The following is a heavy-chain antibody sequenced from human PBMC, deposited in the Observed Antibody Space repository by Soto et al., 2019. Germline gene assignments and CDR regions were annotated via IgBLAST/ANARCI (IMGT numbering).Heavy chain of an antibody. Sequence: QVQLVQSGAEVKKPGSSVKVSCKASGGTFSSYAISWVRQAPGQGLEWMGGIIPIFGTANYAQKFQGRVTIPADESTSTAYMELSSLRSEDTAVYYCARDRGYSSSWYPPRPLGTYFDYWVQGTLVTVSS. V-gene: IGHV1-69*01. CDR1: GGTFSSYA. CDR2: IIPIFGTA. D-gene: IGHD6-13*01. J-gene: IGHJ4*02. CDR3: ARDRGYSSSWYPPRPLGTYFDY.